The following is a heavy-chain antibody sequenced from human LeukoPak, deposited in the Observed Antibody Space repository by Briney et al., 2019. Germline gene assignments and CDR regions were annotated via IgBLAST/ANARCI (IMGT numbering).Heavy chain of an antibody. D-gene: IGHD6-13*01. CDR1: GGSISSYY. V-gene: IGHV4-59*01. Sequence: SETLSLTCTVSGGSISSYYWGWIRQPPGKGLEWIGYIYYSGSTNYNPSLKSRVTISVDTSKNKISLKLSSVTAADTAVYYCARLGQQLGWFDPWGQGTLVTVSS. CDR2: IYYSGST. J-gene: IGHJ5*02. CDR3: ARLGQQLGWFDP.